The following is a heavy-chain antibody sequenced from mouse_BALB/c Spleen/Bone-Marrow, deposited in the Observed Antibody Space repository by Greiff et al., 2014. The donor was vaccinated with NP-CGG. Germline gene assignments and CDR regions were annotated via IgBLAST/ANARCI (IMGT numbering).Heavy chain of an antibody. CDR3: TRSRAYFRDWFAY. CDR2: IDPYYGTT. CDR1: GHSFTGYN. Sequence: VHVKQSGPELEKPGASVKISCKASGHSFTGYNMNWVKQSHGKSLGWIGNIDPYYGTTTFNQKFKDKATLTVDKSSSTAYMQLKSLTSEDSAVYYCTRSRAYFRDWFAYWGQGTLVTVSA. V-gene: IGHV1-39*01. J-gene: IGHJ3*01. D-gene: IGHD2-14*01.